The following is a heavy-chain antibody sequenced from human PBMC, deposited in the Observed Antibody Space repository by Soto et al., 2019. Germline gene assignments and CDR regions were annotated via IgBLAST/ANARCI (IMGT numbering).Heavy chain of an antibody. CDR2: ISASGDQT. D-gene: IGHD2-2*01. Sequence: EVQLLESGGGLVQPGGSLRLSCAASGFTFSNYAMCWVRQAPGKGLDWVPGISASGDQTFYADSVRGGFTISRDTSENTLYLQMSSLRAEDTAVYYCAKVLTPLVLATNFDSWGQGTLVTVSS. CDR3: AKVLTPLVLATNFDS. V-gene: IGHV3-23*01. CDR1: GFTFSNYA. J-gene: IGHJ4*02.